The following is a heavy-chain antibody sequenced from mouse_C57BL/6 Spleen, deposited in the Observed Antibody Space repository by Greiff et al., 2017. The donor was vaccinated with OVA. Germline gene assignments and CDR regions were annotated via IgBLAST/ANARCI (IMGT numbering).Heavy chain of an antibody. Sequence: EVKVVESGGGLVQPKGSLKLSCAASGFTFNTYAMHWVRQAPGKGLEWVARIRSKSSYYATYYADSVKDRFTISRDDSQSMLYMQMSNLKTEDTAMYYCVRGDDGYSYFDYWGQGTPLTVSS. J-gene: IGHJ2*01. V-gene: IGHV10-3*01. CDR1: GFTFNTYA. CDR3: VRGDDGYSYFDY. D-gene: IGHD2-3*01. CDR2: IRSKSSYYAT.